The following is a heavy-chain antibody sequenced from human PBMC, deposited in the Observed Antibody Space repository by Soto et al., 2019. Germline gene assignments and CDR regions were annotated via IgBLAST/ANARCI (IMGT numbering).Heavy chain of an antibody. Sequence: PGGSLRLSCAASGFTFSSYAMHGVRQAPGKGLEWVAVISYDGSNKYYADSVKGRFTISRDNSKNTLYLQMNSLRAEDTAVYYCARDRVREQLVLCWFDPWRQRTLVTVTS. D-gene: IGHD6-6*01. J-gene: IGHJ5*02. CDR2: ISYDGSNK. CDR3: ARDRVREQLVLCWFDP. CDR1: GFTFSSYA. V-gene: IGHV3-30-3*01.